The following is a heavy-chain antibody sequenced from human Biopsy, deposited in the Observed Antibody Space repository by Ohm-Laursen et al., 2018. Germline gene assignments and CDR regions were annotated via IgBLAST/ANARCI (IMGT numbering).Heavy chain of an antibody. CDR3: ARDRYYGSENYFSHYNMDV. CDR1: GFTFSGYG. V-gene: IGHV3-33*08. Sequence: SLRLSCAAAGFTFSGYGMHWVRQAPGKGLEWVAVIWYDGTDKFYADSVKGRFTISRDNSKNTLYLYVNSLRAADTAVYYCARDRYYGSENYFSHYNMDVWGQGTTVTVSS. D-gene: IGHD3-10*01. CDR2: IWYDGTDK. J-gene: IGHJ6*03.